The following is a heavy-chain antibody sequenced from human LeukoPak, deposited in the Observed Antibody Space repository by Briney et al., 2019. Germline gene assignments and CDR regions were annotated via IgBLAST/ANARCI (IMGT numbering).Heavy chain of an antibody. D-gene: IGHD1-20*01. Sequence: GGSRRLSCAASGFIFSSYWMHWVRQAPGKGLVWVSRINSDGSSTSYADSVKGRFTISRDNAKNTLYLRMHGLRAEDTAVYYCARENGDGITYYYYYYYMDVWGKGTTVTVSS. CDR1: GFIFSSYW. J-gene: IGHJ6*03. V-gene: IGHV3-74*01. CDR2: INSDGSST. CDR3: ARENGDGITYYYYYYYMDV.